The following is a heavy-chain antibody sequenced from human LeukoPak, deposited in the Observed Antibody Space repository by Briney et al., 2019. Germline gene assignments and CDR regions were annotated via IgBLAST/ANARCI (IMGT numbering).Heavy chain of an antibody. Sequence: GASVKVSCKASGYTFTDYYMHWVRQAPGQGLEWMGWINPNSGGTNFPQKFQGRVTMTRDTSISTAYMELSRLRFDDTAVYYCARDLTPETTVTNDGAFDIWGQGTMVTVSS. CDR1: GYTFTDYY. D-gene: IGHD4-17*01. CDR3: ARDLTPETTVTNDGAFDI. J-gene: IGHJ3*02. V-gene: IGHV1-2*02. CDR2: INPNSGGT.